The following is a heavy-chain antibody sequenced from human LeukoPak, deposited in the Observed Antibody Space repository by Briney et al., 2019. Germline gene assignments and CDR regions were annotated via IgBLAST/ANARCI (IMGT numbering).Heavy chain of an antibody. CDR2: IRSKANNYAT. D-gene: IGHD3-22*01. CDR3: TSTLDHSDNSGSYYYPFDI. J-gene: IGHJ3*02. Sequence: GGSLRLSCAASGFTFSGSAMHWVRQVSGKGLEWVGRIRSKANNYATVYGASMKGRFTISRDDSKNTAYLQMNSLKTEDTAVYYCTSTLDHSDNSGSYYYPFDIWGQGTLVTVSS. V-gene: IGHV3-73*01. CDR1: GFTFSGSA.